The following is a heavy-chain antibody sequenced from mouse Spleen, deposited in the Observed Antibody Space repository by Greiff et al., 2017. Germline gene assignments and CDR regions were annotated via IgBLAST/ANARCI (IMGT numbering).Heavy chain of an antibody. V-gene: IGHV1-39*01. CDR1: GYSFTDYN. Sequence: EVQLQQSGPELVKPGASVKISCKASGYSFTDYNMNWVKQSNGKSLEWIRVINPNYGTTSYNQKFKGKATLTVDQSSSTAYMQLNSLTSEDSAVYYCARTAYYDGSYGGMDYWGQGTSVTVSS. CDR2: INPNYGTT. J-gene: IGHJ4*01. D-gene: IGHD1-1*01. CDR3: ARTAYYDGSYGGMDY.